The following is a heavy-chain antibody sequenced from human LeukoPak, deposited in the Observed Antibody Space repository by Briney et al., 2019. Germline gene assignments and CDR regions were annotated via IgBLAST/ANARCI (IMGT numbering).Heavy chain of an antibody. CDR3: ARGQLGGIPSNAFDI. V-gene: IGHV4-39*07. CDR1: GGSISSSSYY. Sequence: SETLSLTCTVSGGSISSSSYYWGWIRQPPGKGLGWIGSIYYSGSTYYNPSLKSRVTISVDTSKNQFSLKLSSVTAADTAVYYCARGQLGGIPSNAFDIWGQGTMVTVSS. J-gene: IGHJ3*02. CDR2: IYYSGST. D-gene: IGHD3-16*01.